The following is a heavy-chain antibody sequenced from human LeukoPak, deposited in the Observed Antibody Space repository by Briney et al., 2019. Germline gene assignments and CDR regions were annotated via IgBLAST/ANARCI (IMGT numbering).Heavy chain of an antibody. J-gene: IGHJ4*02. D-gene: IGHD5-12*01. Sequence: GGSLGLSCAASGFTVSSNYMSWIRQAPGKGLEWVSVIYSGGSTYYADSVKGRFTISRDNSKNTLYLQMNSLRAEDTAVYYCARGRGGYPPTGFDYWGQGTLVTVSS. CDR2: IYSGGST. CDR3: ARGRGGYPPTGFDY. V-gene: IGHV3-53*01. CDR1: GFTVSSNY.